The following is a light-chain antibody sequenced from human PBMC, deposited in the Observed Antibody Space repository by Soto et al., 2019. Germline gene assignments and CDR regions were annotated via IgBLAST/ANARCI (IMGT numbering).Light chain of an antibody. CDR3: QQYGRSPWT. Sequence: EIVLTQSPGTLSLSPGERATLSCRASQSVSSSYLAWYQQKPGQAPGLLIYGASIRATGIPDRFSGSGSGTDFTLTISRLEPEDFAVYYCQQYGRSPWTFGQGTKVEIK. CDR1: QSVSSSY. V-gene: IGKV3-20*01. J-gene: IGKJ1*01. CDR2: GAS.